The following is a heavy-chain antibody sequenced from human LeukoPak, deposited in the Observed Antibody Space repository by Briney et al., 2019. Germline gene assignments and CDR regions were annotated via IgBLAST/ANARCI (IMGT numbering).Heavy chain of an antibody. CDR3: ARGYDSSGYYFDY. J-gene: IGHJ4*02. Sequence: GGSLRLSCAASGFTFSSYAMHGVRQAPGKGLDGVAVVSSGGSNKYYADSVKGRFTISRDNYKNTLYLQMNSLRAEDTAVYYCARGYDSSGYYFDYWGQGTLVTVSS. V-gene: IGHV3-30*04. CDR1: GFTFSSYA. D-gene: IGHD3-22*01. CDR2: VSSGGSNK.